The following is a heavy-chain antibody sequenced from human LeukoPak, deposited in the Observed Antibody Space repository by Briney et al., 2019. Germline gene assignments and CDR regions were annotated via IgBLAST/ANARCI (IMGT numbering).Heavy chain of an antibody. Sequence: QPGGSLRLSCAASGFTFKSYWMHWVRQVPGKGLVWVSRMNSDGSSTSYADSVKGRFTISRDNAKNTVYLQMNSLRAEDTAVYYCARGTGYSVFDIWGQGTMVTVSS. D-gene: IGHD1-26*01. J-gene: IGHJ3*02. CDR1: GFTFKSYW. CDR3: ARGTGYSVFDI. CDR2: MNSDGSST. V-gene: IGHV3-74*01.